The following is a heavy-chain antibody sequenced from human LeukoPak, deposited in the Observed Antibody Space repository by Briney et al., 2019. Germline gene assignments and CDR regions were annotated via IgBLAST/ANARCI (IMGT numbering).Heavy chain of an antibody. J-gene: IGHJ5*02. CDR2: INSDGSST. D-gene: IGHD6-13*01. Sequence: GGSLRLSCAASGFTFSTFWMHWVRQAPGEGLVWVSRINSDGSSTSYADSVKGRFTISRDSAKNTLYLQMNSLRAGGTAVYYCARDGSSWSNWLDPWGQGTLVTVSS. V-gene: IGHV3-74*01. CDR1: GFTFSTFW. CDR3: ARDGSSWSNWLDP.